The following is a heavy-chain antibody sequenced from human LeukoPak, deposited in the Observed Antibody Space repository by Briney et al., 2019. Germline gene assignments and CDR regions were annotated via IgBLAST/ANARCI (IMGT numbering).Heavy chain of an antibody. V-gene: IGHV1-2*02. D-gene: IGHD1-26*01. CDR3: ARTIVGATGLDY. CDR1: GYTFTGYY. J-gene: IGHJ4*02. CDR2: INPNSGGT. Sequence: ASVKVSCKASGYTFTGYYMHWVRQAPGQGLEWMGWINPNSGGTNYAQKFQGRVTMTRDTSISTAYMELSRLRSDDTAVYYCARTIVGATGLDYWGQGTLVTVSS.